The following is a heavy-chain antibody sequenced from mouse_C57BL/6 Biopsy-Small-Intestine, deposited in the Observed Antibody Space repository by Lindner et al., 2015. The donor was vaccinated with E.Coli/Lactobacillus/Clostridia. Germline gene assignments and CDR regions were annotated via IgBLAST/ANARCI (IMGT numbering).Heavy chain of an antibody. V-gene: IGHV2-3*01. D-gene: IGHD2-3*01. CDR2: IWGDGST. CDR1: GSHYQLW. J-gene: IGHJ1*03. Sequence: VQLQESGPGLVRPHRACPSHALSQGSHYQLWCKLGSPASRKGLEWLGVIWGDGSTNYHSALISRLSISKDNSKSQVFLKLNSLQTDDTATYYCAKYDYWYFDVWGTGTTVTVSS. CDR3: AKYDYWYFDV.